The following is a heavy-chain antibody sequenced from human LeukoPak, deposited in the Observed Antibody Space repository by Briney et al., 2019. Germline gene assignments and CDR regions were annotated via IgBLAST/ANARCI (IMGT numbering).Heavy chain of an antibody. Sequence: GASVKVSCKASGYTFTSYGISWVRQAPGQGLEWMGWISAYNGNTNYAQKLQGRVTMTTDTSTSTAYMEPRSLRSDDTAVYYCARLVGDYYDSSGEDWFDPWGQGTLVTVSS. V-gene: IGHV1-18*01. CDR2: ISAYNGNT. J-gene: IGHJ5*02. CDR3: ARLVGDYYDSSGEDWFDP. D-gene: IGHD3-22*01. CDR1: GYTFTSYG.